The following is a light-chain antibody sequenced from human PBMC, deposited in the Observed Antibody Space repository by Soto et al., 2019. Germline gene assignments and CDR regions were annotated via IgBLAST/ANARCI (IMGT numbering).Light chain of an antibody. CDR2: GAS. CDR1: QSVSSSY. Sequence: EIVMTQSPATLSVSPGERATLSCRASQSVSSSYVAWYQQKPGQTPRLLIYGASSRATGIPDRFSGSGSGTDFTLTISRLEPEDFAVYYCQQYEAFGPGTKVDIK. J-gene: IGKJ3*01. CDR3: QQYEA. V-gene: IGKV3-20*01.